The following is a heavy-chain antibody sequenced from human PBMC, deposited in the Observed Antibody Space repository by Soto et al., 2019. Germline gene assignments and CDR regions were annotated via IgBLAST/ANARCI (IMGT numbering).Heavy chain of an antibody. D-gene: IGHD6-13*01. CDR2: IYYSGST. Sequence: TCTVSGGSVSSGSYYWSWIRQPPGKGLEWIGYIYYSGSTNYNPSLKSRVTISVDTSKNQFSLKLSSVTAADTAVYYCARGSSSWQSFDYWGQGTLVTVSS. CDR1: GGSVSSGSYY. V-gene: IGHV4-61*01. J-gene: IGHJ4*02. CDR3: ARGSSSWQSFDY.